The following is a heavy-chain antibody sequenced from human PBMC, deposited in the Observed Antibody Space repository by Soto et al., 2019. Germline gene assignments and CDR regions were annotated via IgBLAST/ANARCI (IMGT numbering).Heavy chain of an antibody. CDR2: IVVGSGNT. CDR1: EVTITSSV. D-gene: IGHD3-16*01. J-gene: IGHJ4*02. V-gene: IGHV1-58*01. CDR3: PADSFTRLDY. Sequence: SVHVSCTASEVTITSSVVQSVRQARGQRLEWIGWIVVGSGNTNYAQKFQERVTITRDMSTSTAYMELSSLRSEDTAVYYRPADSFTRLDYWGQGTLVTVSS.